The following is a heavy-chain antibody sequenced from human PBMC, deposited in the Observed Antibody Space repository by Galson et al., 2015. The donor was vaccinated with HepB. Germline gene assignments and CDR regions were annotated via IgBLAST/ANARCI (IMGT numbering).Heavy chain of an antibody. D-gene: IGHD2-15*01. CDR2: INTTRGST. V-gene: IGHV3-64*01. Sequence: ALILSGAGDGFTFSSYAMHWGRQAPGAGLAYVSAINTTRGSTNYASSVRGRFTISRDISKNTLYLQMGSLRAEDMAVYYCARLYCSGGSCYFDYWGQGTLVTVSS. CDR3: ARLYCSGGSCYFDY. J-gene: IGHJ4*02. CDR1: GFTFSSYA.